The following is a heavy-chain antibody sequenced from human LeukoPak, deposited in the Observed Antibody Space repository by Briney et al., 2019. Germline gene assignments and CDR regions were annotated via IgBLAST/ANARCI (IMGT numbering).Heavy chain of an antibody. CDR1: GGTFSSYA. CDR2: IIPIFGTA. J-gene: IGHJ6*04. CDR3: ARGKGSGSFYYYYGMDV. Sequence: SVKVSCKASGGTFSSYAISWVRQAPGQGLEWMGGIIPIFGTANYAQKFQGRVTITADESTGTAYMELSSLRSEDTAVYYCARGKGSGSFYYYYGMDVWGKGTTVTVSS. D-gene: IGHD3-10*01. V-gene: IGHV1-69*13.